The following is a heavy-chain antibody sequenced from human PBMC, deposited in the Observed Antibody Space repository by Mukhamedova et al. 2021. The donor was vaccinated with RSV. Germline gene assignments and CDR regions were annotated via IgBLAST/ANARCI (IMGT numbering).Heavy chain of an antibody. J-gene: IGHJ4*01. CDR3: SRPVETAIDY. V-gene: IGHV5-51*01. D-gene: IGHD5-18*01. CDR2: IYPGDSDT. Sequence: RQTPGKGLEWMGIIYPGDSDTRYSPSFQGQVTISADKSISTAYLQWSSLKPSDTPLYYCSRPVETAIDYCGLLTLLTVSS.